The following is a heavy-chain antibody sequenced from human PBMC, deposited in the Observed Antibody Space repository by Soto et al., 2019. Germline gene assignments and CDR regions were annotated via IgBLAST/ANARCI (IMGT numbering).Heavy chain of an antibody. CDR3: ARDILFAY. CDR2: INAGNGNT. J-gene: IGHJ4*02. Sequence: QVQLVQSGAEEKKPGASVKVSCKASGYTFTSYAMHWVRQAPGQRLEWMGWINAGNGNTKYSLKLQGRVTITRETSARTAYMELSSLRSEDTSLYDCARDILFAYWGQGTLVTVSS. CDR1: GYTFTSYA. V-gene: IGHV1-3*05. D-gene: IGHD2-15*01.